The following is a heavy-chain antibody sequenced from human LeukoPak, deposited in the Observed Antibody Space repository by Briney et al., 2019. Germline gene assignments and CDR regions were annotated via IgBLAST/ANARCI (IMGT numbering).Heavy chain of an antibody. J-gene: IGHJ4*02. D-gene: IGHD3-16*01. CDR2: MNPNSGNT. Sequence: ASVKVSCKASGYTFTSYDINWVRQATGQGLEWMGWMNPNSGNTGYAQKFQGRVTITRNTSISTAYMELSSLRSEDTAVYYCARGGEGEEDHDYWGQGTLVTVSS. V-gene: IGHV1-8*03. CDR3: ARGGEGEEDHDY. CDR1: GYTFTSYD.